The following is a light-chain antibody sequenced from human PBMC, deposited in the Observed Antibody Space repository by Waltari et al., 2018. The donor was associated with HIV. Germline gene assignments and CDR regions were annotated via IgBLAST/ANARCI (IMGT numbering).Light chain of an antibody. CDR3: TSYISSAIPV. CDR1: DTAHYD. J-gene: IGLJ2*01. Sequence: QSALTQPASVSGSPGHSNTISCTGTDTAHYDFSWYQHRPGEAPKVIIFEVVNRPSGVSNRFSGYRSGNTASLTISGLLAEDEADYFCTSYISSAIPVFGGGTKVTVL. CDR2: EVV. V-gene: IGLV2-14*01.